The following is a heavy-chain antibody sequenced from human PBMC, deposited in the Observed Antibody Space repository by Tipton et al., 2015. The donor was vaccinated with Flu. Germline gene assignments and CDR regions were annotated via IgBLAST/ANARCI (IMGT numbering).Heavy chain of an antibody. D-gene: IGHD4-11*01. J-gene: IGHJ5*01. V-gene: IGHV4-39*07. CDR1: GDSIRSSNYY. Sequence: TLSLTCSVSGDSIRSSNYYWGWIRQPPGKGLEWIGNIFHSGNTYHNPSLKSRATISVDTSKNHFSLKLSSVTAADTAVYYCARRDYSNYVSEPKNWFDSWGQGALVIVSS. CDR2: IFHSGNT. CDR3: ARRDYSNYVSEPKNWFDS.